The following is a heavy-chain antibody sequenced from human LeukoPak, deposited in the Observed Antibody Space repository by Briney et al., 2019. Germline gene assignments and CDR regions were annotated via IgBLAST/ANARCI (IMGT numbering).Heavy chain of an antibody. V-gene: IGHV3-48*02. D-gene: IGHD3-22*01. J-gene: IGHJ4*02. CDR2: ISSSSSTI. CDR1: GFTFSSYS. CDR3: ARTGDSGYSLYYFDY. Sequence: GGSLRLSCAASGFTFSSYSMNWVRQAPGKGLEWVSYISSSSSTIYYADSVKGRFTISRDNAKNSLYLQMNSLRDENTSGYYCARTGDSGYSLYYFDYWGQGTLVTVSS.